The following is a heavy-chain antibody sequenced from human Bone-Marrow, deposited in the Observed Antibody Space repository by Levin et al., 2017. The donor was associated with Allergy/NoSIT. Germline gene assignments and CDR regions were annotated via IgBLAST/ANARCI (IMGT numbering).Heavy chain of an antibody. Sequence: GGSLRLSCAASGFTFSDYYMSWIRQAPGKGLEWVSYISSSSSYTNYADSVKGRFTISRDNAKNSLYLQMNSLRAEDTAVYYCARDTGGIEDLRSLGYCSSTPCVGYYFDYWGQGTLVTVSS. CDR1: GFTFSDYY. CDR3: ARDTGGIEDLRSLGYCSSTPCVGYYFDY. CDR2: ISSSSSYT. D-gene: IGHD2-2*01. V-gene: IGHV3-11*06. J-gene: IGHJ4*02.